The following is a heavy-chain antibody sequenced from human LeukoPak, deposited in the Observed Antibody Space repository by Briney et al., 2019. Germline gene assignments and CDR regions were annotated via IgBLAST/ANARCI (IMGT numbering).Heavy chain of an antibody. CDR1: GFTFSSYW. CDR3: ARVERWFDP. J-gene: IGHJ5*02. CDR2: IDGDGSST. Sequence: PGASLRLSCAASGFTFSSYWMHWVRQAPGKGLVWVSRIDGDGSSTRYADSVKGRFTISRDNAKNTLYLQMNSLRVEDTAVYYCARVERWFDPWGQGTLVTVSS. V-gene: IGHV3-74*01.